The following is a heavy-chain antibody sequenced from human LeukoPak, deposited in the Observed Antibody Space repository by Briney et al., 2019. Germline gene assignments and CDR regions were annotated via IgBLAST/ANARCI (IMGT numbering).Heavy chain of an antibody. V-gene: IGHV4-38-2*02. CDR3: ARANRDGYNYLDY. J-gene: IGHJ4*02. Sequence: PSETLSLTCTVSGYSISSGYYWGWIRPPPGKGLEWIGSIYYSGSTYYNPSLKSRVTISVDTSKNQFSLKLSSVTAADTAVYYCARANRDGYNYLDYWGQGTLVTVSS. D-gene: IGHD5-24*01. CDR1: GYSISSGYY. CDR2: IYYSGST.